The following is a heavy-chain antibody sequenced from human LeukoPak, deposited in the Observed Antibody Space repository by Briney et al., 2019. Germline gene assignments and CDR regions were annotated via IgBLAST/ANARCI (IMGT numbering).Heavy chain of an antibody. CDR3: ARLEAVYYYDSSGYYSY. J-gene: IGHJ4*02. D-gene: IGHD3-22*01. CDR2: ISSSSTYI. Sequence: GGSLRLSCAASGFTFSSYIMNWVRQAPGKGLEWASSISSSSTYIYYADSVKGRFTISRDNAKNSLYLQMNSLRAEDTAVYYCARLEAVYYYDSSGYYSYWGQGTLVTVSS. CDR1: GFTFSSYI. V-gene: IGHV3-21*01.